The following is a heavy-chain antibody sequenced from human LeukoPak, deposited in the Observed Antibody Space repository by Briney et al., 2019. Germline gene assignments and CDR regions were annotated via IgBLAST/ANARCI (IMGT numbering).Heavy chain of an antibody. CDR2: ITTSDGNT. CDR1: GFTFSSYT. CDR3: ARDKTSIAVAGIDY. D-gene: IGHD6-19*01. V-gene: IGHV3-23*01. Sequence: PGGSLRLPCAASGFTFSSYTMSWVRQAPGKGLEWVSTITTSDGNTYYAGSVKGRFTISRDNSKSTLCLQMNSLRAEDTAVYYCARDKTSIAVAGIDYWGQGTLVTVSS. J-gene: IGHJ4*02.